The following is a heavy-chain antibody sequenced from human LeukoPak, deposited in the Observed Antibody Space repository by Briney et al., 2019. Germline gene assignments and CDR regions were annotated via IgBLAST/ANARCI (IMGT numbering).Heavy chain of an antibody. J-gene: IGHJ3*02. D-gene: IGHD3-10*01. CDR1: GFTFSSYW. CDR3: ARDQAGAFDN. CDR2: IQSDGSST. Sequence: GGSLGLSCAASGFTFSSYWMHWVRQAPGKGLVWVSRIQSDGSSTSYADSVKGRFTISRDNAKNTLYLQMNSLRAEDTAVYYCARDQAGAFDNWGQGTMVTVSS. V-gene: IGHV3-74*01.